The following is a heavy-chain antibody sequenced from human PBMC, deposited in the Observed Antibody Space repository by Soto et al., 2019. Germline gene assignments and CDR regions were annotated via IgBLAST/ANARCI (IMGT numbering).Heavy chain of an antibody. J-gene: IGHJ4*02. Sequence: QVQLVQSGAEVKKPGSSVKVSCKASGGTFSNYVVNWVRQAPGQGLEWMGRITPISGAANYAQKFQGRVTMTENKSTSTSYMELSSLISEYTAVYYCVRDMTITVVPYFDFWGQGTLVTVSS. V-gene: IGHV1-69*06. CDR1: GGTFSNYV. CDR3: VRDMTITVVPYFDF. D-gene: IGHD1-20*01. CDR2: ITPISGAA.